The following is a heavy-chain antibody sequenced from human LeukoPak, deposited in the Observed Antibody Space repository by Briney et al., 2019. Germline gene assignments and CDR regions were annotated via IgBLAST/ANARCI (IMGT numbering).Heavy chain of an antibody. CDR1: GDSVSTNSVT. J-gene: IGHJ5*02. D-gene: IGHD2-2*01. CDR2: TYYRSTWYN. CDR3: ARRLTQYDCFDP. V-gene: IGHV6-1*01. Sequence: SQTLSLTCAISGDSVSTNSVTWNWIRQSPSRGLEWLGRTYYRSTWYNDYAVSVRGRITVNPDTSKNQFSLHLNSVTPEDTAVYYCARRLTQYDCFDPWGQGILVTVSS.